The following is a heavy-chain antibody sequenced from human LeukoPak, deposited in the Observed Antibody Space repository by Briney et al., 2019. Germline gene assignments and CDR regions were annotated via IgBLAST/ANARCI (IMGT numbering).Heavy chain of an antibody. Sequence: GRTLRLSCAASGFTFSNYGMLRVRQAPGTGLGWVAVIWYDGCNKYYADSVKGRFTISRDNSKNPLYLQMNSLRAEDTAVYYCARDRRFGADYWGQGTLVTVSS. CDR3: ARDRRFGADY. J-gene: IGHJ4*02. CDR2: IWYDGCNK. V-gene: IGHV3-33*01. D-gene: IGHD3-10*01. CDR1: GFTFSNYG.